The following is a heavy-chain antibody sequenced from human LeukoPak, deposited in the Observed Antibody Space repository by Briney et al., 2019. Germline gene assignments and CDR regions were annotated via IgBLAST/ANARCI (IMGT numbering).Heavy chain of an antibody. CDR2: IANDGSSK. Sequence: GGSLRLSCAPSGFIFSSYAMYWVRRAPGRGLEWVAVIANDGSSKYYADSVKGRFTFSRDNSKSTVYLQMDSLTAEDTAIYYCARPVGYGYSFRDAFDVWGQGTMVTVSS. CDR1: GFIFSSYA. J-gene: IGHJ3*01. D-gene: IGHD5-18*01. V-gene: IGHV3-30-3*01. CDR3: ARPVGYGYSFRDAFDV.